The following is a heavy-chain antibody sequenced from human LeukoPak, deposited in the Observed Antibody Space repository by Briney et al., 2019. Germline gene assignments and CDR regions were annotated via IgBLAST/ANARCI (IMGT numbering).Heavy chain of an antibody. CDR3: ARDLTKSAGVLDY. J-gene: IGHJ4*02. V-gene: IGHV3-11*01. Sequence: GGSLRLSCAASGFTFSDYYMSWIRQAPGKGLEWVSYISSSGSTIYYADSVEGRFTISRDNAKNSLYLQMNSLRAEDTAVYYCARDLTKSAGVLDYWGQGTLVTVSS. D-gene: IGHD1-1*01. CDR2: ISSSGSTI. CDR1: GFTFSDYY.